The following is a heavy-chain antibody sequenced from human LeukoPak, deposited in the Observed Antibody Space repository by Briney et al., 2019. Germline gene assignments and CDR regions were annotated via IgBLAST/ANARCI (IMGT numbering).Heavy chain of an antibody. CDR1: GGSISRYY. J-gene: IGHJ4*02. Sequence: PSETLSLTCTDSGGSISRYYRSWIWQTAGEGLECSGRIYASGSTNYNASRKSRVSMSVDTSKSQCSLELSSDTSAGTAVFYSARENSGSYREFDYWGQVTLVTVSS. D-gene: IGHD1-26*01. CDR3: ARENSGSYREFDY. CDR2: IYASGST. V-gene: IGHV4-4*07.